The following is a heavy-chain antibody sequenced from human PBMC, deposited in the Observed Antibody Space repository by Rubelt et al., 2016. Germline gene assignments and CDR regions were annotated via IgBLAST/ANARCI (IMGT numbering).Heavy chain of an antibody. J-gene: IGHJ6*02. CDR2: FDPEDGET. Sequence: QVQLVQSGAEVKKPGASVKVSCKVSGYTLTELSMHWVRQAPGKGLEWMGGFDPEDGETSYARKFQGRVTMTEETSTETAYMELSSLGSEDTAVYYCARDRSSTSFDVWGQGTTVTVSS. CDR1: GYTLTELS. CDR3: ARDRSSTSFDV. V-gene: IGHV1-24*01. D-gene: IGHD2-2*01.